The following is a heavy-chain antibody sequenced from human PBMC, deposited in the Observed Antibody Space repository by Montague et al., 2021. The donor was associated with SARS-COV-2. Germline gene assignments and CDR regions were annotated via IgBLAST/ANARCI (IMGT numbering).Heavy chain of an antibody. CDR3: ARGIWFGELLTGYYYYGMDV. D-gene: IGHD3-10*01. CDR2: TYYRSKWYN. J-gene: IGHJ6*02. CDR1: GDSVSSNSAA. V-gene: IGHV6-1*01. Sequence: CAISGDSVSSNSAAWNWIRQSPSRGLEWLGRTYYRSKWYNDHAVSVKSRITINPDTSKNQFSLQLNSVTPEDTAVYYCARGIWFGELLTGYYYYGMDVWGQGTTVTVSS.